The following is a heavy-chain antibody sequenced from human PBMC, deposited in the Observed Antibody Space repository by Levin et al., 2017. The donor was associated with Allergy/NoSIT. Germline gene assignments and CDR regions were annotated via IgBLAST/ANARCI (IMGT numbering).Heavy chain of an antibody. Sequence: RPGGSLRLSCAASGFTFSSYAINWVRQAPGKGLEWVTGISGTGGDIYYADSVKGRFTISRDNSQNTLFLQMNSLRLEDTAIYYCARGYCSGSKCGFGRFEYWGQGTLVTVSS. CDR2: ISGTGGDI. CDR1: GFTFSSYA. V-gene: IGHV3-23*01. D-gene: IGHD2-15*01. J-gene: IGHJ4*02. CDR3: ARGYCSGSKCGFGRFEY.